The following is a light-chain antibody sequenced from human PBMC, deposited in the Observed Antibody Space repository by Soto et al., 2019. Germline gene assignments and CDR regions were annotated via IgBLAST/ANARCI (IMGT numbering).Light chain of an antibody. CDR1: QSVSSTY. CDR3: QQYGRSPCFLT. J-gene: IGKJ3*01. Sequence: EIVLTQSPGTLSLSPGERVTLSCRASQSVSSTYLACYQQQPGQAPRLLIYDASTRATGTPDMFSGSGSGTDFTLTISRLETEDLAVDECQQYGRSPCFLTFGPGTTVDIK. CDR2: DAS. V-gene: IGKV3-20*01.